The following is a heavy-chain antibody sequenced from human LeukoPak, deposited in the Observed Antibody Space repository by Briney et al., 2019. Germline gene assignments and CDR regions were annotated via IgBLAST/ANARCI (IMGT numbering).Heavy chain of an antibody. D-gene: IGHD3-10*01. CDR1: GFRFSSYS. V-gene: IGHV3-21*01. Sequence: PGGSLRLSCAASGFRFSSYSMNWVRQAPGKGLEWVSSISSSTSYIYYADSVKGRFTISRDNAKNSLYLQMNSLRAEDTAVYFCAGHFGGQLPLDCWGQGTLVTVSS. J-gene: IGHJ4*02. CDR2: ISSSTSYI. CDR3: AGHFGGQLPLDC.